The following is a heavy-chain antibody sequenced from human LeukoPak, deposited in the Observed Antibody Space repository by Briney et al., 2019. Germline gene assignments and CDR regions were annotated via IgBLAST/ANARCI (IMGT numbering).Heavy chain of an antibody. D-gene: IGHD6-6*01. CDR3: ATDRQGYSSSSGTFDP. J-gene: IGHJ5*02. Sequence: SVKLSCQASGGTSTSYAIGWVRQAPGQGLEWMGRIIPIVGIANYTQKFQGRVTMTKDTSTHTAYMEVSSLRSEDTAVYYCATDRQGYSSSSGTFDPWGQGTLVTVSS. CDR1: GGTSTSYA. CDR2: IIPIVGIA. V-gene: IGHV1-69*04.